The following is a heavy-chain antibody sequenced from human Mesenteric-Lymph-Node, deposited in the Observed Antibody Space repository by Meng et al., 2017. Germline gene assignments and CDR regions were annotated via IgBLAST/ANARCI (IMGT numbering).Heavy chain of an antibody. D-gene: IGHD6-13*01. CDR1: GYTFTGYY. CDR2: INPNSGGT. V-gene: IGHV1-2*02. CDR3: ARVRGSQYSSSWHDNWFDP. Sequence: ASVKVSCKASGYTFTGYYMHWVRQAPGQGLEWMGWINPNSGGTNYAQKFQGRVTMTRDTSISTAYMELSRLRSDDTAVYYCARVRGSQYSSSWHDNWFDPWGQGTLVTVSS. J-gene: IGHJ5*02.